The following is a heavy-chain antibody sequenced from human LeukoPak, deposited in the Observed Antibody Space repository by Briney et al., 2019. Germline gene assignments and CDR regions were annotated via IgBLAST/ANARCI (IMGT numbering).Heavy chain of an antibody. V-gene: IGHV1-69*04. J-gene: IGHJ4*02. CDR3: ARDHPGGNFGY. D-gene: IGHD3-16*01. CDR2: IIPILGIA. CDR1: GGTFSSYA. Sequence: GASVKVSCKASGGTFSSYAISWVRQAPGQGLEWMGRIIPILGIANYAQKFQGRVTITADKSTSTAYMELSSLRSEDTAVYYCARDHPGGNFGYWGQGTLVTVSS.